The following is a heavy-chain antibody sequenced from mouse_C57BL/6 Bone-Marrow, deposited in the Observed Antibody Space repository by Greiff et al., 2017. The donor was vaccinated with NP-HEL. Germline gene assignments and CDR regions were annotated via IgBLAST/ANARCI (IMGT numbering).Heavy chain of an antibody. V-gene: IGHV1-5*01. CDR3: TRGAYDYDERWYFDV. J-gene: IGHJ1*03. CDR1: GYTFTSYW. Sequence: EVQLQQSGTVLARPGASVKMSCKTSGYTFTSYWMHWVKQRPGQGLEWIGAIYPGNSDTSYNQKFKGKAKLTAVTSASTAYMELSSLTNEDSAVYYCTRGAYDYDERWYFDVWGTGTTVTVSS. D-gene: IGHD2-4*01. CDR2: IYPGNSDT.